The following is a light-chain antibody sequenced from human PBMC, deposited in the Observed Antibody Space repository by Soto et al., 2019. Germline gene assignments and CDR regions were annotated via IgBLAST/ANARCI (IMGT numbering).Light chain of an antibody. CDR3: QQYNNWPLRM. CDR1: QRVSST. Sequence: EIVMTQSPATLSVSPGERATLSCRASQRVSSTVAWYQQKPGQAPMLLIDGASTRATGIPARFSGSGSGTEFTLTISSLQSQDFAVYYCQQYNNWPLRMFGQRTKVDI. J-gene: IGKJ1*01. V-gene: IGKV3-15*01. CDR2: GAS.